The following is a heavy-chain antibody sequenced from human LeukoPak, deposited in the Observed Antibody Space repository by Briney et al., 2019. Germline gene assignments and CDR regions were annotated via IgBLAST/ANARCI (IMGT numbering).Heavy chain of an antibody. V-gene: IGHV1-2*02. D-gene: IGHD3-22*01. J-gene: IGHJ4*02. CDR2: FNPNSGGT. CDR3: AREYYFDNSGFYGVGDY. Sequence: ASVKVSCKASGYTFTAYYIHWVRQAPGQGLEWMGWFNPNSGGTNYAQEFQGRVTMTRDTSISTAYMELSRLRSDDTAVYYCAREYYFDNSGFYGVGDYWGQGILVTV. CDR1: GYTFTAYY.